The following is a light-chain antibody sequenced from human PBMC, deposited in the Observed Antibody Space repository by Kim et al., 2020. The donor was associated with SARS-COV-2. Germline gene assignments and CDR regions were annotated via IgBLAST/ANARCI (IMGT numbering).Light chain of an antibody. CDR3: QQYKSWPWT. Sequence: SPGEKAPLSSGASQSISINLALDQQRPGQVPRLLFQRTSTRAAGIPARCSGSGSGTDFTLTISSLQSEGFAVYFCQQYKSWPWTFGQGTKVDIK. V-gene: IGKV3-15*01. CDR1: QSISIN. J-gene: IGKJ1*01. CDR2: RTS.